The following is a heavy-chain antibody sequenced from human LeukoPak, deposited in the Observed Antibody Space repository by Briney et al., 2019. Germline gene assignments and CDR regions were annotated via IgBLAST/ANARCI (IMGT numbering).Heavy chain of an antibody. D-gene: IGHD5-24*01. V-gene: IGHV1-2*02. CDR2: INPNSGGT. CDR3: AREIQRRDGYKVDAFDI. CDR1: GYTFTGYY. J-gene: IGHJ3*02. Sequence: VASVKVSCKASGYTFTGYYMHWVRQAPGQGLEWMGWINPNSGGTNYAQKFQGRVTMTRDTSISTAYMELSRLRSDDTAVYYCAREIQRRDGYKVDAFDIWGQGTMVTVSS.